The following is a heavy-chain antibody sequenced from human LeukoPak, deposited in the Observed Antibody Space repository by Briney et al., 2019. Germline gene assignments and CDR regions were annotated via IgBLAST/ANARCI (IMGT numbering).Heavy chain of an antibody. CDR1: GGSIGSSYYY. D-gene: IGHD6-6*01. CDR3: ARHRIAARGSFDY. Sequence: PSETLSLTCTVSGGSIGSSYYYWGWIRQPPGRGLEWIGSIYYSGSTYYNPSLKSRVTISEDTSKNQFSLKLDSVTAAGTAVYYCARHRIAARGSFDYWGQGTLVTVSS. J-gene: IGHJ4*02. V-gene: IGHV4-39*01. CDR2: IYYSGST.